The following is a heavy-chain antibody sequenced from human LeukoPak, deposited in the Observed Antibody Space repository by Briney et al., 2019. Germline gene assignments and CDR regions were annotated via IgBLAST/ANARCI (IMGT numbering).Heavy chain of an antibody. CDR2: TYYRSKWYN. Sequence: SQTLSLTCAISGDSVSSNSAAWNWIRQSPSRGLEWLRRTYYRSKWYNDYAVSVKSRITINPDTSKNQFSLQLNSVTPEDTAVYYCAAEEGSDYDPRFDPWGQGTLVTVSS. CDR1: GDSVSSNSAA. J-gene: IGHJ5*02. CDR3: AAEEGSDYDPRFDP. V-gene: IGHV6-1*01. D-gene: IGHD3-3*01.